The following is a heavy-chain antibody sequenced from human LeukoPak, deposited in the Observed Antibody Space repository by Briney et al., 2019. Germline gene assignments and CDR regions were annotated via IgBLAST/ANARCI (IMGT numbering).Heavy chain of an antibody. CDR2: TYYRSKWYN. V-gene: IGHV6-1*01. D-gene: IGHD3-16*01. Sequence: SQTLSLTCAISGDSVSSNSATWNWIRQSPSGGLEWLGRTYYRSKWYNDYAVSVKSRITINPDTSKNQFSLQLNSVTPEDTAVYYCARDYEASENAFDIWGQGTMVTVSS. J-gene: IGHJ3*02. CDR3: ARDYEASENAFDI. CDR1: GDSVSSNSAT.